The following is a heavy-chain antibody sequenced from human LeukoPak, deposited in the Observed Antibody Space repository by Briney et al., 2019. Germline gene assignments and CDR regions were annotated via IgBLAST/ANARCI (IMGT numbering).Heavy chain of an antibody. Sequence: GGSLRLSCAASGFTFSSYAMSWVRQAPGKGLEWVSAISGSGGSTYYADSVKGRFTISRDNSKNTLYLQMNSLRAEDTAVYYCASMQWLVPYYFDYWGQGTLVTVSS. D-gene: IGHD6-19*01. J-gene: IGHJ4*02. CDR3: ASMQWLVPYYFDY. V-gene: IGHV3-23*01. CDR2: ISGSGGST. CDR1: GFTFSSYA.